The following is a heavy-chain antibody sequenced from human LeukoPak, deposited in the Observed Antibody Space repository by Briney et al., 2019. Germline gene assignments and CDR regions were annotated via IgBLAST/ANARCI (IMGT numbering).Heavy chain of an antibody. V-gene: IGHV4-31*03. Sequence: SETLSLTCTVSGDSISSGGYAWGWIRQQPGKGLEWIGYIYYSGSTYYNPSLKIRVTISVDAPKNQFSLKLSSVTAADTAVYYCARYMWFGDTYIWFDPWGQGTLVTVSS. D-gene: IGHD3-10*01. CDR3: ARYMWFGDTYIWFDP. J-gene: IGHJ5*02. CDR1: GDSISSGGYA. CDR2: IYYSGST.